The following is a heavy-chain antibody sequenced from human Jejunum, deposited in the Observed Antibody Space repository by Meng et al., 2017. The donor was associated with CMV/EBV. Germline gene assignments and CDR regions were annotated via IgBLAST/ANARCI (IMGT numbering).Heavy chain of an antibody. CDR3: AAGFNRADY. J-gene: IGHJ4*02. Sequence: LSCAASGFTFSSYWMHWVRQAPGKGLLWVSRISTDGNSATYADSVKGRFTISRDNAKNTLYLQMNNLRAEDTAVYYCAAGFNRADYWGQGTLVTVSS. V-gene: IGHV3-74*01. D-gene: IGHD1-14*01. CDR2: ISTDGNSA. CDR1: GFTFSSYW.